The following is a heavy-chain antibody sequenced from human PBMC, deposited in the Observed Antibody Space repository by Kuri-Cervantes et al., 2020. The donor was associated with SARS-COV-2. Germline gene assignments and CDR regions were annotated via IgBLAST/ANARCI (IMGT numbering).Heavy chain of an antibody. CDR1: GFTVSTNY. Sequence: GESLKISCAVSGFTVSTNYMSWVRQAPGKGLEWVSLIYSGGHTDYAESVKGRFTISRDNSRNTVYLQMNSLRTEDTAVYYCATLMGWELPAYYYHYYMDVWGKGTTVTVSS. J-gene: IGHJ6*03. D-gene: IGHD1-26*01. CDR3: ATLMGWELPAYYYHYYMDV. CDR2: IYSGGHT. V-gene: IGHV3-66*02.